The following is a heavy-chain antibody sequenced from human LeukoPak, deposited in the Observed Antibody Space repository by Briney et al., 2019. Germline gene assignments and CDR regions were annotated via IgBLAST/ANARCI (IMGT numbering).Heavy chain of an antibody. Sequence: NPGGSLRLSCAASGFTFRNAWMSWVRQAPGMGLEWVGRIKSKTDDGTTDYAAPVKGRFTISRDDSKNTLFLQMNSLKTDDTAVYYCVAGYYYDSSGYYYWSYWGQGTLVTVSS. CDR3: VAGYYYDSSGYYYWSY. CDR2: IKSKTDDGTT. CDR1: GFTFRNAW. J-gene: IGHJ4*02. V-gene: IGHV3-15*01. D-gene: IGHD3-22*01.